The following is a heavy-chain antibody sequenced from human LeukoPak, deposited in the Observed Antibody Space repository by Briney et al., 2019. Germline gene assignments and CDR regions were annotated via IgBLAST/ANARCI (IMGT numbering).Heavy chain of an antibody. J-gene: IGHJ4*02. V-gene: IGHV3-30*18. CDR3: AKDRSTTWSFDY. CDR1: GFTFSFSG. CDR2: ISDDGSRK. Sequence: GGSLRLSCAASGFTFSFSGMYWVRQAPGKGLEWVAFISDDGSRKYYADSVKGRFTISRDNSKNALFLQMNSLRTEDTAVYYCAKDRSTTWSFDYWGQGTLVTVSS. D-gene: IGHD6-13*01.